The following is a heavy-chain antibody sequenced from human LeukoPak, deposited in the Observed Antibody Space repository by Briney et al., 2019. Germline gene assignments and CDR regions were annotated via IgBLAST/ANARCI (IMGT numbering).Heavy chain of an antibody. V-gene: IGHV3-30*18. Sequence: AGGSLRLSCAASGFTFSSYGMHWVRQAPGKGLEWVAVMSYDGSNKYYADSVKGRFTISRDNSKNTLYLQMNSLRAEDTAVYYCAKDLSRIAVAGTGCDYWGQGTLVTVSS. CDR3: AKDLSRIAVAGTGCDY. J-gene: IGHJ4*02. D-gene: IGHD6-19*01. CDR1: GFTFSSYG. CDR2: MSYDGSNK.